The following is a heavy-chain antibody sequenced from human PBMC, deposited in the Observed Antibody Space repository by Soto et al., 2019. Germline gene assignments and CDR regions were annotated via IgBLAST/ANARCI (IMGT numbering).Heavy chain of an antibody. CDR3: AHRRGDYPYYYYYMDV. Sequence: SGPTLVNPTQTLTLTCTFSGFSLSTSGVGVGWIRQPPGKALERLALIYWDDDKRYSPSLKSRLTITKDTSKNQVVLTMTNMDPVDTATYYCAHRRGDYPYYYYYMDVWGKGTTVTVSS. CDR2: IYWDDDK. CDR1: GFSLSTSGVG. J-gene: IGHJ6*03. D-gene: IGHD4-17*01. V-gene: IGHV2-5*02.